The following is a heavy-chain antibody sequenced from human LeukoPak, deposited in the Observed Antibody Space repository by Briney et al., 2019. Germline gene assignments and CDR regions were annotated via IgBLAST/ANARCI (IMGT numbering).Heavy chain of an antibody. Sequence: GGPLRLSCAASGFTFSSYWMSWVRQAPGKALECVANIKQYGSENYYVDSVKGRFTISRDNAKNLLYLQMNSLRAEDTAVYYCARDRGYSSSSGSWYFDLWGRGTLVTVSS. V-gene: IGHV3-7*01. CDR1: GFTFSSYW. J-gene: IGHJ2*01. CDR2: IKQYGSEN. D-gene: IGHD6-6*01. CDR3: ARDRGYSSSSGSWYFDL.